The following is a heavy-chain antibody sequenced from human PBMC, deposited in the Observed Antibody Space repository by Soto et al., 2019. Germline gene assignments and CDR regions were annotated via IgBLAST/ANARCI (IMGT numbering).Heavy chain of an antibody. V-gene: IGHV3-15*01. CDR3: AVNDYLDY. CDR2: IKRKSDGGTT. J-gene: IGHJ4*02. Sequence: GGSLRLSCAASGFTFSDAWMIWVRQAPGKGLEWVGRIKRKSDGGTTDYAAPVKGRFTISRDDSANTLYLQMNSLKTEDTAVYFCAVNDYLDYWGQGALVTVSS. CDR1: GFTFSDAW.